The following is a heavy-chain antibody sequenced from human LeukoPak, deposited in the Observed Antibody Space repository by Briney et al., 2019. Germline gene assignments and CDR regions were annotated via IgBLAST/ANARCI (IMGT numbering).Heavy chain of an antibody. J-gene: IGHJ6*02. Sequence: GGSLRLSCAASGFTFDDYAMHWVRQAPGKGLEWVSLISGDGGSTYYADSVKGRFTISRDNSKNSLYLQMNSLRTEDTVLYYCAKDTSSMVRGVIRYYYYYGMDVWGQGTTVTVSS. CDR3: AKDTSSMVRGVIRYYYYYGMDV. CDR2: ISGDGGST. V-gene: IGHV3-43*02. CDR1: GFTFDDYA. D-gene: IGHD3-10*01.